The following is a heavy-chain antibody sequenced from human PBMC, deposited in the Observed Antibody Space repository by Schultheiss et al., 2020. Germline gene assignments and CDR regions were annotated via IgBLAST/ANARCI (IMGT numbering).Heavy chain of an antibody. CDR1: GFTFSSYD. CDR2: IGTAGDT. Sequence: GGSLRLSCAASGFTFSSYDMHWVRQATGKGLEWVSAIGTAGDTYYPGSVKGRFTISRDNAKNSLYLQMNSLRAEDTALYHCARDNYDSSGLNWFDPWGQGTLVTVSS. J-gene: IGHJ5*02. V-gene: IGHV3-13*01. CDR3: ARDNYDSSGLNWFDP. D-gene: IGHD3-22*01.